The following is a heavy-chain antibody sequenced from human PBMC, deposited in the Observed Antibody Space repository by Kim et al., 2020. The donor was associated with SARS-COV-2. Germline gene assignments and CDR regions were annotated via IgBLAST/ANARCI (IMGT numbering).Heavy chain of an antibody. CDR3: ARGMTTDLYDP. J-gene: IGHJ5*02. V-gene: IGHV5-10-1*01. D-gene: IGHD4-17*01. Sequence: TDYSPSFEGHVSISADKSISTAYLQESSLKASDTAMYYCARGMTTDLYDPWGQGTLVTVSS. CDR2: T.